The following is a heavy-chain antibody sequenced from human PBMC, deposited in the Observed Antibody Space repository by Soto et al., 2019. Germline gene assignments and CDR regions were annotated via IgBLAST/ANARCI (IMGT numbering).Heavy chain of an antibody. V-gene: IGHV3-15*01. Sequence: PGGSLRLSCAASGLTFNNAWMSWVRQAPGKGLEWVGRIKSKIDGGTTDYAAPVKGRSTISRDDSKNTVYLQMNSLKTEDTAVYYCTTDNSNYGDYNWFDPWGQGTLVTVSS. J-gene: IGHJ5*02. CDR2: IKSKIDGGTT. CDR3: TTDNSNYGDYNWFDP. CDR1: GLTFNNAW. D-gene: IGHD4-17*01.